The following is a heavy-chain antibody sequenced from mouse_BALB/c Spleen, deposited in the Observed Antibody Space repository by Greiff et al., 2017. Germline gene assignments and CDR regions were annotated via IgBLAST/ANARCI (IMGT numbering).Heavy chain of an antibody. Sequence: EVQLQESGPGLVKPSQSLSLTCSVTGYSITSGYYWNWIRQFPGNKLEWMGYISYDGSNNYNPSLKNRISITRDTSKNQVFLKLNSVTTEDTATYYCARGGEVFAYWGQGTLVTVSA. CDR2: ISYDGSN. V-gene: IGHV3-6*02. CDR3: ARGGEVFAY. CDR1: GYSITSGYY. J-gene: IGHJ3*01.